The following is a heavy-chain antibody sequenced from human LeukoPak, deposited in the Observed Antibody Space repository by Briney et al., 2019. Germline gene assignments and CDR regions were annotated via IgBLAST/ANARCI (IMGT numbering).Heavy chain of an antibody. CDR3: ARSPAFYDGAVVKYYFDY. V-gene: IGHV3-53*01. Sequence: PGGSLRLSCAVSGFPVYTNSMNWVRQVPGKGLEWVSVIYTGSTTHYADSVKGRFTISRDNSENTLYLEMNSLRAEDAAVYFCARSPAFYDGAVVKYYFDYWGQGTLVTVSS. CDR1: GFPVYTNS. D-gene: IGHD6-19*01. CDR2: IYTGSTT. J-gene: IGHJ4*02.